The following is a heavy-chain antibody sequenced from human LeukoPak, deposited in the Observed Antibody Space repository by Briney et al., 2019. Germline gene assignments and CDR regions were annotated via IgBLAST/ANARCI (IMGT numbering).Heavy chain of an antibody. CDR1: GGSVSISSYY. J-gene: IGHJ4*02. D-gene: IGHD5-12*01. CDR2: IYYSGST. V-gene: IGHV4-39*07. Sequence: SETQSLTCTVSGGSVSISSYYWGWIRQPPGKGLEWIGSIYYSGSTYYNPSLKSRVTISADTSRNHFSLKLSSVTAADTAVYYCARYHSGYDDYWGQGTLVTVSS. CDR3: ARYHSGYDDY.